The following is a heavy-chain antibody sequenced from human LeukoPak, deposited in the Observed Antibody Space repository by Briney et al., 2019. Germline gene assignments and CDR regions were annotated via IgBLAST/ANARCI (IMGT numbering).Heavy chain of an antibody. D-gene: IGHD5-12*01. J-gene: IGHJ4*02. CDR3: ASYPRYISSPPFDY. V-gene: IGHV1-2*02. Sequence: ASVKVSCKASGYTFTGYYMHWVRQAPGQGVEGMGWINPNTGDTKYAEKFQGRVTMTRDTTISTAYMELSRLTSDDAAVYYCASYPRYISSPPFDYWGQGTLVTVSS. CDR1: GYTFTGYY. CDR2: INPNTGDT.